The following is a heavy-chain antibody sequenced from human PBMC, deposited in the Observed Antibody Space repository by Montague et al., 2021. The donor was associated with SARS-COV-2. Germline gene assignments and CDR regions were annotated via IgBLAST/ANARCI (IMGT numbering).Heavy chain of an antibody. J-gene: IGHJ6*03. CDR3: ASSYYYGSGTYVYNYYMDV. CDR1: GGSVSSSPYY. V-gene: IGHV4-39*01. CDR2: ISYSGRT. D-gene: IGHD3-10*01. Sequence: SETLSLTCTVSGGSVSSSPYYWGWIRQPPGRGLEWVGSISYSGRTXFXXXXKXRLTISVDSSENQFSLRLSSVTAADTAVYYCASSYYYGSGTYVYNYYMDVWGKGTTVTVSS.